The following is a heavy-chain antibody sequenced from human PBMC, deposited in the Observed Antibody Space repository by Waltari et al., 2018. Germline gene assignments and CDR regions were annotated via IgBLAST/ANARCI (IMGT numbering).Heavy chain of an antibody. V-gene: IGHV4-39*01. D-gene: IGHD3-3*02. Sequence: QLQLQESGPGLVKPSETLSLPCTVSGGSISSSRYYWGWIRQPPGKGLEWIGSISYSGSTYYNTSLMSRVTISVDTSKNQFSLKLTSVIAAETAVFYCARFSKSANWIDPWGQGTLVTVSS. CDR3: ARFSKSANWIDP. J-gene: IGHJ5*02. CDR2: ISYSGST. CDR1: GGSISSSRYY.